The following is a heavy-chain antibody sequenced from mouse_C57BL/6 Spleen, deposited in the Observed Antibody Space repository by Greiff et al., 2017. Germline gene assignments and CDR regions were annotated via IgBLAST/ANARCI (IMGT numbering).Heavy chain of an antibody. V-gene: IGHV1-72*01. J-gene: IGHJ3*01. CDR2: IDPNSGGP. Sequence: QVQLQQSGAELVKPGASVKLSCTASGFTFTSYWMHWVKQSPGRGLEWIGRIDPNSGGPKYNEKFTSKATLTVDKPSSTAYMQLSSLTSENTAVYYGARYESNWDKEAWFAYWGQGTLVTVSA. D-gene: IGHD4-1*01. CDR1: GFTFTSYW. CDR3: ARYESNWDKEAWFAY.